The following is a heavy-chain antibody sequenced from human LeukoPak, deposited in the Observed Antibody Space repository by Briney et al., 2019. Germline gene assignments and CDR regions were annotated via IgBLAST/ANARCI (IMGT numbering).Heavy chain of an antibody. CDR3: ARPAYSYPYYADV. CDR1: GYTFTGYY. V-gene: IGHV1-2*02. D-gene: IGHD3-16*01. CDR2: INPNSGGT. Sequence: GASVKVSCKASGYTFTGYYMHWVRQAPGQGLEWMGWINPNSGGTNYAQKFQGRVTMTRDTSISTAYMELSRLRSDDTAVYYCARPAYSYPYYADVWGKGTTVTVSS. J-gene: IGHJ6*03.